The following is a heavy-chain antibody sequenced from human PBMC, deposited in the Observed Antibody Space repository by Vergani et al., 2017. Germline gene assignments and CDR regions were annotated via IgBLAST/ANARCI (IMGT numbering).Heavy chain of an antibody. D-gene: IGHD1-1*01. J-gene: IGHJ4*02. V-gene: IGHV3-9*01. CDR3: AKEKTKEGRYLSPFDY. CDR1: GFTFDDYA. Sequence: EVQLVESGGGLVQPGRSLRFSCAASGFTFDDYAMHWVRQAPGKGLEWVSGISWNSGSIGYADSVKGRFTISRDNAKNSLYLQMNSLRAEDTALYHCAKEKTKEGRYLSPFDYWGQGTLVTVSS. CDR2: ISWNSGSI.